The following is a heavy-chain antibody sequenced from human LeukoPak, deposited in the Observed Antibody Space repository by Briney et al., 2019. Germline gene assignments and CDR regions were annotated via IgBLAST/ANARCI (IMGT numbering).Heavy chain of an antibody. D-gene: IGHD2-15*01. V-gene: IGHV1-69*04. J-gene: IGHJ6*02. Sequence: SVKVSCKASGGTFSSYAISWVRQAPGQGLEWMGRIIPILGIANYAQKFKGRVTITADKSTSTAYMELSSLRSEDTAVYYCARATIVVGTYGMDVWGQGTTVTVSS. CDR2: IIPILGIA. CDR3: ARATIVVGTYGMDV. CDR1: GGTFSSYA.